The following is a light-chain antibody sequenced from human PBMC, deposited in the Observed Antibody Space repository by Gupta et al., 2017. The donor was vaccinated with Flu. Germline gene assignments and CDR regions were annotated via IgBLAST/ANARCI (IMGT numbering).Light chain of an antibody. V-gene: IGLV2-14*03. CDR2: DVT. CDR3: GSFTGSITGV. Sequence: QPALTQPASVSGSPGQSISISCTGTRSDIGAYDYVSWYQQNAGKVPKLMIYDVTNRPSGVSTRFSGSKSGNTASLTISGLQAEDEADYYCGSFTGSITGVFGVGTKLTVL. CDR1: RSDIGAYDY. J-gene: IGLJ3*02.